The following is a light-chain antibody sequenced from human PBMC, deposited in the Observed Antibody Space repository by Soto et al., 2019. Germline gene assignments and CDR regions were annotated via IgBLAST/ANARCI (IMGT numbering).Light chain of an antibody. Sequence: DIQMTQSPSSLSASVGDTVTITCRASQGINNYLAWYQQKPGKPPVLLIYTASTLKPGVPSRFSGSGSGTDFTLTISSLEPEDFAVYYCQQRKGLTFGGGTKGDIK. V-gene: IGKV1-27*01. CDR1: QGINNY. J-gene: IGKJ4*01. CDR2: TAS. CDR3: QQRKGLT.